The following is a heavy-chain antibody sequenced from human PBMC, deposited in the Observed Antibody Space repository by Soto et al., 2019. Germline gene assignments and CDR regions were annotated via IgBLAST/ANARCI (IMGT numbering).Heavy chain of an antibody. J-gene: IGHJ6*02. CDR3: ARCPQPPDTADPYAVDV. V-gene: IGHV1-69*18. Sequence: QVQLVQSWTEVKKPGASVKVSCKASGGTFSRSGFHWVRQAPGQGLEWMGMIVPSVDTTNYAQKFQARVTISADQFTSTVYMELRSLRSEDTAVYYCARCPQPPDTADPYAVDVWGQGTRVIVSS. CDR1: GGTFSRSG. CDR2: IVPSVDTT. D-gene: IGHD5-18*01.